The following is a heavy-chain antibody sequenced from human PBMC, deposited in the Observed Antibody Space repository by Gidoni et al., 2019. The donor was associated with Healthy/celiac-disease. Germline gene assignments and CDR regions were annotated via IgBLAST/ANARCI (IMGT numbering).Heavy chain of an antibody. CDR1: GGSISSGVYY. J-gene: IGHJ4*02. CDR3: ARAPYSTSWYYFDY. Sequence: QVHLQESGPGLVKPSQTLSLTCTVSGGSISSGVYYWSWIRQPAGKGLEWIGRIYTHGTTNYNPSLKSRVTISVDTSKNQFSLKLSSVTAADTAVYYCARAPYSTSWYYFDYWGQGSLVTVSS. D-gene: IGHD6-13*01. V-gene: IGHV4-61*02. CDR2: IYTHGTT.